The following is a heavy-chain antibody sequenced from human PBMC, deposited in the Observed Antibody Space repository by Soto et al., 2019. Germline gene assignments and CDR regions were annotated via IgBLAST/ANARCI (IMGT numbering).Heavy chain of an antibody. CDR1: GGTFSSYT. Sequence: ASVKVSCKASGGTFSSYTISWVRQAPGQGLEWMGWISAYNGNTNYAQKLQGRVTMTTDTSTSTAYMELRSLRSDDTAVYYCGRRYDILTGYYEYDAFDIWGQGTMVTVSS. V-gene: IGHV1-18*01. D-gene: IGHD3-9*01. CDR2: ISAYNGNT. J-gene: IGHJ3*02. CDR3: GRRYDILTGYYEYDAFDI.